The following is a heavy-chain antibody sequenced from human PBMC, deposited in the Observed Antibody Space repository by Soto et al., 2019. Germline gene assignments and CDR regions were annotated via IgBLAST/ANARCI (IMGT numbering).Heavy chain of an antibody. CDR3: ARGGVRVLEWLAYGMDV. V-gene: IGHV3-30-3*01. CDR1: GFTFSSYA. CDR2: ISYDGSNK. Sequence: QVQLVESGGGVVQPGRSLRLSCAASGFTFSSYAMHWVRQAPGKGLEWVAVISYDGSNKYYADSVKGRFTISRDNSKNTLYLQMNSLRAEDTDVYYCARGGVRVLEWLAYGMDVWGQGTTVTVSS. D-gene: IGHD3-3*01. J-gene: IGHJ6*02.